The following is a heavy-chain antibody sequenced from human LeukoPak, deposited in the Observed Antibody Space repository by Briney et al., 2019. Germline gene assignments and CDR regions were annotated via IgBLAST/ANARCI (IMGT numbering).Heavy chain of an antibody. CDR2: ISGSGGST. CDR3: VKPRKYTTNWSFDY. CDR1: GFTFSSYA. D-gene: IGHD6-13*01. J-gene: IGHJ4*02. Sequence: PGGSLRLSCAASGFTFSSYAMSWVRQAPGQGLEWVSAISGSGGSTYYADSVKGRFTISRGNSKNTLYLQMSSLRAEDTAVYYCVKPRKYTTNWSFDYWGQGTLVTVSS. V-gene: IGHV3-23*01.